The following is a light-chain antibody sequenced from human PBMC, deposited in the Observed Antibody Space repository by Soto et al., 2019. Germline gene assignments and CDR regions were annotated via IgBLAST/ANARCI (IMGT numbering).Light chain of an antibody. CDR1: QSVSRNY. J-gene: IGKJ5*01. CDR3: QRYGSSPLIT. CDR2: GSS. V-gene: IGKV3-20*01. Sequence: EIVLTQSPGTLSLSPGERPTRSCIASQSVSRNYVAWYQHKPGQTPRLLIYGSSSRANGIPDRFRGSGSGTDFTLTVSRLEPEDFAVYFCQRYGSSPLITFGQGTRLEIK.